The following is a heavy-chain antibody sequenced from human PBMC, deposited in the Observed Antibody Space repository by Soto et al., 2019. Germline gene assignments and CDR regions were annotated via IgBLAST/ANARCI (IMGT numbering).Heavy chain of an antibody. J-gene: IGHJ6*02. Sequence: EVQLVESGGGLVKPGGSLRLSCAASGFTFSSYSMNWVRQAPGKGLEWVSSISSSSSYIYYADSVKGRLTISRDNAKNSLYLQMNSLRAEDTAVYYCARPAGVAGSWYYGMDVWGQGTTVTVSS. CDR3: ARPAGVAGSWYYGMDV. V-gene: IGHV3-21*01. D-gene: IGHD6-19*01. CDR2: ISSSSSYI. CDR1: GFTFSSYS.